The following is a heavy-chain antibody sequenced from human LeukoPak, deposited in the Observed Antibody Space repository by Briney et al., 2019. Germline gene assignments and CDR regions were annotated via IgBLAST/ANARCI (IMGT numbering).Heavy chain of an antibody. J-gene: IGHJ4*02. D-gene: IGHD5-18*01. CDR2: INPSSDVT. CDR1: GYTFTGYY. Sequence: ASVKVSCKASGYTFTGYYMHWVRQAPGQGLEWMGWINPSSDVTNYAQKFQGRVTMTRDTSISTAYMELSRLGSDDTAVYYCAREVSPTAMVTEQAIDYWGQGTLVTVSS. CDR3: AREVSPTAMVTEQAIDY. V-gene: IGHV1-2*02.